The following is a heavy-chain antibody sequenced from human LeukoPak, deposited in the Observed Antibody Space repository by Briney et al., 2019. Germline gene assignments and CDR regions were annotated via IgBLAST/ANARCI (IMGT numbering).Heavy chain of an antibody. CDR2: INHSGST. V-gene: IGHV4-34*01. Sequence: PSETLSLTCAVYGGSFSGYYWSWIRQPPGKGLEWIGEINHSGSTNYNPSLKSRVTISVDTSKNQFSLTLSSVTAADTAVYYCARKMATTRGYFDYWGQGTLVTVSS. CDR1: GGSFSGYY. J-gene: IGHJ4*02. CDR3: ARKMATTRGYFDY. D-gene: IGHD5-24*01.